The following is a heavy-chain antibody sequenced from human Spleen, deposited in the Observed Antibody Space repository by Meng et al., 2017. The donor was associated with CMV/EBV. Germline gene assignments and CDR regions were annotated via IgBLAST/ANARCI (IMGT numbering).Heavy chain of an antibody. CDR2: VNPNSGGT. Sequence: ASVKVSCKASGYTFTDYHMHWLRQAPGQGLEWMGWVNPNSGGTNYAQKFQGRVTMTRDTSISTAYMELSRLRSDDTAVYYCATGGNPLADYWGQGTLVTVSS. V-gene: IGHV1-2*02. CDR1: GYTFTDYH. J-gene: IGHJ4*02. D-gene: IGHD4-23*01. CDR3: ATGGNPLADY.